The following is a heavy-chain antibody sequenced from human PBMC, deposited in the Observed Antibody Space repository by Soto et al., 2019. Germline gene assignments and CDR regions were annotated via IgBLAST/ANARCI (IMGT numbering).Heavy chain of an antibody. CDR3: ARHEQFYYYYYGMDV. Sequence: GESLKISCKASGYSFTTYWIAWVRQVPGKGLEWMGIINPGDSDIRYSPSFQGQVTISADNSISTAYLQWSSLKASDTAMYYCARHEQFYYYYYGMDVWGQGTAVTVSS. V-gene: IGHV5-51*01. D-gene: IGHD4-4*01. J-gene: IGHJ6*02. CDR2: INPGDSDI. CDR1: GYSFTTYW.